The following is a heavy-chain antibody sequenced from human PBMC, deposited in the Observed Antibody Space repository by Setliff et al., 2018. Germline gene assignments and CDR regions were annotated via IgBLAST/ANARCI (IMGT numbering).Heavy chain of an antibody. D-gene: IGHD1-26*01. CDR1: GGSISSSGYY. Sequence: SETLSLTCTVSGGSISSSGYYWSWIRQPPGKGLEWIGNIYYSGRTYYNPSLKSRVTISVDTSKYQFSLKLTSVTAADTAVYYCAKITGMVGATPYYFDYWGQGTLVTVSS. CDR3: AKITGMVGATPYYFDY. CDR2: IYYSGRT. V-gene: IGHV4-39*01. J-gene: IGHJ4*02.